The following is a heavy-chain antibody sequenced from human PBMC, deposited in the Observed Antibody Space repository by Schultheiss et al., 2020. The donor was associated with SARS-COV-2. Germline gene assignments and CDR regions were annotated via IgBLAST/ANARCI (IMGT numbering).Heavy chain of an antibody. J-gene: IGHJ6*02. D-gene: IGHD3-9*01. CDR2: IYYSGST. CDR1: GGSFRSGGYY. Sequence: SETLSLTCTVSGGSFRSGGYYWSWLRQHPGKGLEWIGYIYYSGSTNYNPSLKSRVTISVDTSKNQFSLKLSSVTAADTAVYYCARAGVGILTGYWDYYYGMDVWGQGTTVTVSS. CDR3: ARAGVGILTGYWDYYYGMDV. V-gene: IGHV4-61*08.